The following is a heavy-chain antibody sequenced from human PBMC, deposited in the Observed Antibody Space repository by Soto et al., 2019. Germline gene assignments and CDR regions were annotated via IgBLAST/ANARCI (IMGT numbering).Heavy chain of an antibody. Sequence: SSEDCGERFKGYFSQWVRQEPGQGLEWMGWINPSSGETTYAQKFQGRVTMTRDTSISTAYMDLITLRSDDTAIYCCVRALKSRDLDYWGQGTPVTVPS. CDR3: VRALKSRDLDY. V-gene: IGHV1-2*02. CDR1: GERFKGYF. CDR2: INPSSGET. J-gene: IGHJ4*02.